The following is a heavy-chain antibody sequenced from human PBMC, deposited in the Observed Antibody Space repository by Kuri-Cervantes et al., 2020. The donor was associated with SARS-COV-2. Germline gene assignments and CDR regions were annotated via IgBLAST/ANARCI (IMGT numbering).Heavy chain of an antibody. CDR1: GGSISSYY. D-gene: IGHD6-6*01. J-gene: IGHJ4*02. CDR2: IYHSGST. Sequence: SETLSLTCTVSGGSISSYYWSWIRQPPGKGLEWIGIIYHSGSTYYNPSLKSRVTISVDTSKNQFSLKLSSVTAADTAVYYCARQGGYSSSSLDYWGQGTLVTVSS. CDR3: ARQGGYSSSSLDY. V-gene: IGHV4-59*08.